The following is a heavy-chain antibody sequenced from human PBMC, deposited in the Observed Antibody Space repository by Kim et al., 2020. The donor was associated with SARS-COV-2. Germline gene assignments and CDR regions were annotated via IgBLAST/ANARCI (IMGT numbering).Heavy chain of an antibody. CDR3: ARDARGQLAPAAFDH. J-gene: IGHJ4*02. V-gene: IGHV1-18*01. Sequence: AQALQGRVTMTTDTSTSTAYMELRSLRSDDTAVYYCARDARGQLAPAAFDHWGQGTLLTVS. D-gene: IGHD2-2*01.